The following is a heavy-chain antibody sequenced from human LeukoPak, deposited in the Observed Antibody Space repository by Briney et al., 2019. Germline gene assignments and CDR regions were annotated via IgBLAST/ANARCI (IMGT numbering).Heavy chain of an antibody. CDR3: ADLQKSPEGYDILTGQDAFDI. V-gene: IGHV3-9*01. Sequence: QAGGPLRLSCAASGFTFDDYAMHWVRQAPGQGLVWVSGISWSSGSIGYTDSVKGRFTISRDNSKNTLYLQMNSLRAEDTAVYYCADLQKSPEGYDILTGQDAFDIWGQGTMVTVSS. D-gene: IGHD3-9*01. J-gene: IGHJ3*02. CDR1: GFTFDDYA. CDR2: ISWSSGSI.